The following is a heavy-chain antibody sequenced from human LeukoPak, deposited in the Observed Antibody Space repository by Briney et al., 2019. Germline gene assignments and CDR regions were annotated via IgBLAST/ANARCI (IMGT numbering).Heavy chain of an antibody. CDR2: ISYDGSNK. CDR1: GFTFSSYA. CDR3: TVRRGYDFWSGYLY. D-gene: IGHD3-3*01. Sequence: GGSLRLSCAASGFTFSSYAMHWVRQAPGKGLEWVAVISYDGSNKYYADSVKGRFTISRDNSKNTLYLQMNSLRAEDTAVYYCTVRRGYDFWSGYLYWGQGTLVTVSS. J-gene: IGHJ4*02. V-gene: IGHV3-30-3*01.